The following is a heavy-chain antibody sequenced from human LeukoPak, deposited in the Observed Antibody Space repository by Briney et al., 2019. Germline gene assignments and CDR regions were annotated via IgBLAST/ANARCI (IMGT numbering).Heavy chain of an antibody. CDR2: IKQDGSEK. Sequence: GGSLRLSCAASGFTFSSYWMSWVRQAPGKGLEWVADIKQDGSEKYYVDSVKGRFTISRDNAKNSLYLQMNSLRAEDTAVYYCATALGITMVRGVTSDYWGQGTLVTVSS. D-gene: IGHD3-10*01. V-gene: IGHV3-7*01. CDR1: GFTFSSYW. CDR3: ATALGITMVRGVTSDY. J-gene: IGHJ4*02.